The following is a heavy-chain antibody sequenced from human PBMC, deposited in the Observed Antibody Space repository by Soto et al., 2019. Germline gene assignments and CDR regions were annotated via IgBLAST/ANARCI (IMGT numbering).Heavy chain of an antibody. J-gene: IGHJ5*02. D-gene: IGHD3-10*01. CDR3: ARDWGKGSGSLIRPTNWFDP. CDR1: GYTFTSYG. CDR2: ISAYNGNT. Sequence: QVQLVQSGAEVKKPGASVRVSCKASGYTFTSYGISWVRQAPGQGLEWMGWISAYNGNTNYAQKLQGRVTMTTDTSTSTAYMELRSLRSDDTAVYYCARDWGKGSGSLIRPTNWFDPWGQGTLVTVSS. V-gene: IGHV1-18*01.